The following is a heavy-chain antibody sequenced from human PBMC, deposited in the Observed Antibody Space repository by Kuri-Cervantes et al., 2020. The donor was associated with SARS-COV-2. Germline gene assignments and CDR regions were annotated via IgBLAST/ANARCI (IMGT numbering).Heavy chain of an antibody. Sequence: GGSLRLSCAASGFTFDDYAMHWVRQAPGKGLEWVSGISWNSGSIGYADSVKGRFTISRDNAKNSLYLQMNSLRAEDTAAYYCARRIRIAARPHYMDVWGKGTTVTVSS. CDR2: ISWNSGSI. J-gene: IGHJ6*03. D-gene: IGHD6-6*01. V-gene: IGHV3-9*01. CDR3: ARRIRIAARPHYMDV. CDR1: GFTFDDYA.